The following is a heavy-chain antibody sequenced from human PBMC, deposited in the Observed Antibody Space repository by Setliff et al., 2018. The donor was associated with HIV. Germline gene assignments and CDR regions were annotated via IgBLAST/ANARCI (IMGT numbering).Heavy chain of an antibody. V-gene: IGHV1-69*04. CDR2: IIPILGVP. D-gene: IGHD3-22*01. Sequence: SVKVSCKAFGYTFTSYFLHWVRQAPGQGLEWMGRIIPILGVPRYAQKFQGRVTITADKSTSTSYMHLSSLRAEDTAVYFCARGGDYDSSGYYVTWGQGSLVTVSS. J-gene: IGHJ4*02. CDR3: ARGGDYDSSGYYVT. CDR1: GYTFTSYF.